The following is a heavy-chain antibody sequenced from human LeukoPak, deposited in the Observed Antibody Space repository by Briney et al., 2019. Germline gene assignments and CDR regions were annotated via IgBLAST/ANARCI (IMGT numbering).Heavy chain of an antibody. Sequence: ASVKVSCTASGYTFTSYAMNWVRQAPGQGLEWMGWINTNTGNPTYAQGFTGRFVFSLDTSVSTAYLQISSLKAEDTAVYYCARGSFIRDSSGYSDWGQGTLVTVSS. V-gene: IGHV7-4-1*02. J-gene: IGHJ4*02. CDR1: GYTFTSYA. D-gene: IGHD3-22*01. CDR3: ARGSFIRDSSGYSD. CDR2: INTNTGNP.